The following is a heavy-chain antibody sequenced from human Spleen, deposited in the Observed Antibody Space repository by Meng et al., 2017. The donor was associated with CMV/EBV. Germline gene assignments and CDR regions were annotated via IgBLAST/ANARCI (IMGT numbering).Heavy chain of an antibody. CDR1: GYTFTSYA. J-gene: IGHJ5*02. V-gene: IGHV7-4-1*02. D-gene: IGHD2/OR15-2a*01. Sequence: QVQLVQSGSELKKPEASVKVSCKASGYTFTSYAMNWVRQAPGQGLEWMGWINTNTGNPTYAQDFTGRYVFSLDTSVSTAYLQISSLKAEDTAVYYCARHPAPIFYDWFDPWGQGTLVTVSS. CDR3: ARHPAPIFYDWFDP. CDR2: INTNTGNP.